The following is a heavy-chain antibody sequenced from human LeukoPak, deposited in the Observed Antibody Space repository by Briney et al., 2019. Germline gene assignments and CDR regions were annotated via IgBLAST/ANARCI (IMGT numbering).Heavy chain of an antibody. J-gene: IGHJ4*02. D-gene: IGHD6-19*01. V-gene: IGHV3-43*02. CDR3: AKDKFYPQISGWYNLDY. CDR2: ISGDGGST. Sequence: GGSLRLSCAASGFTFGDYAMNWVRQAPGKGLEWVSLISGDGGSTYYTDSVKGRFTISRDNSKRSLYLQMNGLRTEDTALYYCAKDKFYPQISGWYNLDYWGQGTLVTVSS. CDR1: GFTFGDYA.